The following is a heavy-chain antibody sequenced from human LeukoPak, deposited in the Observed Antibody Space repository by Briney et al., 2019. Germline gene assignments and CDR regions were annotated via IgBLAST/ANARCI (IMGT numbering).Heavy chain of an antibody. V-gene: IGHV1-8*01. CDR1: GYTFTSYD. D-gene: IGHD3-9*01. Sequence: ASVKVSCKASGYTFTSYDINWVRQATGQGLEWMGWMNPNSGNTGYAQKFRGRVTMTRNTSISTAYMELSSLRSEDTAVYYCARGKDYDILTGYFRPYYYGMDVWGQGTTVTVSS. J-gene: IGHJ6*02. CDR2: MNPNSGNT. CDR3: ARGKDYDILTGYFRPYYYGMDV.